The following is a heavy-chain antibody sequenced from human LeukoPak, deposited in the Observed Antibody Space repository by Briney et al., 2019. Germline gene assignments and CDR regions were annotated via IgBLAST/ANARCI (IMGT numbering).Heavy chain of an antibody. CDR1: GGSISSASYF. V-gene: IGHV4-39*01. D-gene: IGHD3-22*01. Sequence: SETLSLTCTVSGGSISSASYFWGWIRQPPGKGLEWIGTLYYSGITYYSASLKSRVTMSGDTSRNQFSLRLSSVNAADTAVYYCAKAGVRYSDSSALYAFDFWGPGTMVTVSS. CDR3: AKAGVRYSDSSALYAFDF. CDR2: LYYSGIT. J-gene: IGHJ3*01.